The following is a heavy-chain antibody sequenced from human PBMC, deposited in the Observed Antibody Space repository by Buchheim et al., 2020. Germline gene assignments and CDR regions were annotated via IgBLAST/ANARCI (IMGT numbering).Heavy chain of an antibody. J-gene: IGHJ4*02. V-gene: IGHV4-4*07. Sequence: QVQLQESGPGLVKPSETLSLPCAVSGGSISGYYWSWIRHPAGKGLEWIGRISVSGSTNYNPSLRSRVTMSVDTSKNQFSLKLSSVTAADTAVYYCAGEDYRYFDYWGQGTL. CDR3: AGEDYRYFDY. CDR2: ISVSGST. CDR1: GGSISGYY. D-gene: IGHD4/OR15-4a*01.